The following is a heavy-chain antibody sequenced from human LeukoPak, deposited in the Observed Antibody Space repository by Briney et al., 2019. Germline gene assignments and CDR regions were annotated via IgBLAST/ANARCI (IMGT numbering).Heavy chain of an antibody. D-gene: IGHD6-19*01. CDR1: GGSISSYY. CDR3: ARLEGGAYSSGWYDSISPAQKKQRSYYFDY. J-gene: IGHJ4*02. V-gene: IGHV4-4*07. CDR2: IYTSGST. Sequence: PSETLSLTCTVSGGSISSYYWSWIRQPAGKGLEWIGRIYTSGSTNYNPSLKSRVTISVDTSKKQFSLKLSSVTAADTAVYYCARLEGGAYSSGWYDSISPAQKKQRSYYFDYWGQGTLVTVSS.